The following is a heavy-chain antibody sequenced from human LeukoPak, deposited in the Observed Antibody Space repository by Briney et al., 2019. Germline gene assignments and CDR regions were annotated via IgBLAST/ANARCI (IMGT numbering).Heavy chain of an antibody. CDR2: IGSNGGST. Sequence: PGGSLRLSCVASGFRFSSYAMHWVRQAPGKGLEYVSAIGSNGGSTYYANSVKGRFTISRDNSKNTLYLQMGSLRAEDMAVYYCARGAEYYGSGSQYYYMDVWGKGTTVTVSS. CDR3: ARGAEYYGSGSQYYYMDV. D-gene: IGHD3-10*01. J-gene: IGHJ6*03. V-gene: IGHV3-64*01. CDR1: GFRFSSYA.